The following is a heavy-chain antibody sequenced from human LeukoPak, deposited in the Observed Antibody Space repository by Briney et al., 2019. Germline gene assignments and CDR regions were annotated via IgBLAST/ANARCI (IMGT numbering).Heavy chain of an antibody. J-gene: IGHJ5*02. V-gene: IGHV2-5*01. CDR1: GFSLSTSGVG. CDR3: AHRRKIAAAAGMGNQTKYNWFDP. CDR2: IYWNDDK. Sequence: SGPTLVNPTQTLTLTCTFSGFSLSTSGVGVGWIRQPPGKALEWLALIYWNDDKRYSPSLKSRLTITKDTSKNQVVLTMTNMDPVDTATYYCAHRRKIAAAAGMGNQTKYNWFDPWGQGTLVTVSS. D-gene: IGHD6-13*01.